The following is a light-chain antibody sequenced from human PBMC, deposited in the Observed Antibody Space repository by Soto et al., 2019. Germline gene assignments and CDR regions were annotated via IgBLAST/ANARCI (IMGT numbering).Light chain of an antibody. CDR2: DVS. V-gene: IGKV1-5*01. CDR1: QAVXRW. J-gene: IGKJ2*01. CDR3: QQYNDYVYT. Sequence: IRMTQSPSTLSASAGDRVIITCRASQAVXRWIAWYQQKPGKAPKILXSDVSTWDSGVPSRLSGSGSGTEFTLTISGLQPDDVANYYCQQYNDYVYTVGQGTKVEIK.